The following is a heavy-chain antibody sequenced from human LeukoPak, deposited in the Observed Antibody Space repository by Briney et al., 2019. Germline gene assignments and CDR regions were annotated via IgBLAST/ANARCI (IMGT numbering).Heavy chain of an antibody. V-gene: IGHV1-18*01. CDR1: GYTFTSYG. CDR3: ARHRDAPPFDYRDPQGWFDP. J-gene: IGHJ5*02. D-gene: IGHD4-17*01. CDR2: ISAYNGNT. Sequence: ASVKVSCKASGYTFTSYGISWVRQAPGQGLEWMGWISAYNGNTNYAQKLQGRVTMTTDTSTSTAYMEVRSLRSDDTAVYYCARHRDAPPFDYRDPQGWFDPWGQGTLVTVSS.